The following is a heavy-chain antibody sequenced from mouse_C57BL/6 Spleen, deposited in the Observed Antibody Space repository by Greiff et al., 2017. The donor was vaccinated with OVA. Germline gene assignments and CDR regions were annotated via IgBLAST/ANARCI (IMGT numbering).Heavy chain of an antibody. CDR2: IYPGDGDT. Sequence: QVQLQQSGPELVKPGASVKISCKASGYAFSSSWMNWVKQRPGKGLEWIGRIYPGDGDTNYNGKFKGKATLTADKSSSTAYMQLSSLTSEDSAVYFCARSGVLRYLYYFDYWGQGTTLTVSS. J-gene: IGHJ2*01. D-gene: IGHD1-1*01. CDR1: GYAFSSSW. CDR3: ARSGVLRYLYYFDY. V-gene: IGHV1-82*01.